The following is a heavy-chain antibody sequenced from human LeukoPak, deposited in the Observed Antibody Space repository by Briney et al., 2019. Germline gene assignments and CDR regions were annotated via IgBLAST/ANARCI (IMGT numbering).Heavy chain of an antibody. CDR2: IYPGENNI. V-gene: IGHV5-51*01. CDR3: ARLEGYSSSWYLENWFDP. J-gene: IGHJ5*02. CDR1: GYYFTNYW. D-gene: IGHD6-13*01. Sequence: PGESLKISCKGSGYYFTNYWMAWVRQMPGKGLEYMGFIYPGENNIRYSPPFQGQVTISADKSINTAYLQWNSLKASDTAMYYCARLEGYSSSWYLENWFDPWGQGTLVTVSS.